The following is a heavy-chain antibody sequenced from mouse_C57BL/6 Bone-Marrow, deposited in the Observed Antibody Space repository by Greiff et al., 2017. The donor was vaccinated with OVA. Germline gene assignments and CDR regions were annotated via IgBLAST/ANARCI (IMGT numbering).Heavy chain of an antibody. J-gene: IGHJ1*03. V-gene: IGHV5-2*01. CDR3: ARQVYGSSYGWYFDV. CDR2: INSDGGST. Sequence: DVMLVESGGGLVQPGESLKLSCESNEYEFPSHDMSWVRKTPEKRLELVAAINSDGGSTYYPDTMERRFIISRDNTKKTLYLQMSSLRSEDTALYYCARQVYGSSYGWYFDVWGTGTTVTVSS. D-gene: IGHD1-1*01. CDR1: EYEFPSHD.